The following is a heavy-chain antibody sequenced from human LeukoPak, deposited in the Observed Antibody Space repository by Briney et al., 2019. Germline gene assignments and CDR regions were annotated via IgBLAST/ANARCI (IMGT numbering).Heavy chain of an antibody. D-gene: IGHD2-21*01. CDR3: AKQPYNYYYLDV. V-gene: IGHV3-23*01. CDR2: IVGDSSKT. CDR1: GFNFGDYA. Sequence: GGSLRLSCTASGFNFGDYAMSWFRQAPGKGLEWVSTIVGDSSKTYYADSVKGRFTISRDNSNYMLFLHMNNLRAEDTAIYYCAKQPYNYYYLDVWGKGTTVTVSS. J-gene: IGHJ6*03.